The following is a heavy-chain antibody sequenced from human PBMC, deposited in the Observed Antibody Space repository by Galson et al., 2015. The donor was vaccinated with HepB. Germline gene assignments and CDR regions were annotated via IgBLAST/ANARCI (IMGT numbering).Heavy chain of an antibody. CDR1: GYTLTELS. CDR2: FDPEDGET. D-gene: IGHD3-10*01. J-gene: IGHJ4*02. Sequence: SVKVSCKVSGYTLTELSMHWVRQAPGKGLEWMGGFDPEDGETIYAQKFQGRVTMTEDTSTDTAYMELSSLRSEDTAVYYCATDRKDVRGFDYWGQGTLVTVSS. V-gene: IGHV1-24*01. CDR3: ATDRKDVRGFDY.